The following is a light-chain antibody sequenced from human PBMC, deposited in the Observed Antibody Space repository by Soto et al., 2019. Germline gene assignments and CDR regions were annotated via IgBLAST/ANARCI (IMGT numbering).Light chain of an antibody. CDR1: SSNIGSNT. V-gene: IGLV1-44*01. CDR2: SNN. J-gene: IGLJ1*01. Sequence: QSVLTQPPSASGTPGQRVTISCSGSSSNIGSNTVNWYQHLPGSAPKLLIYSNNQRPSGVPDRFSGSKSGTSASLAISGLXSEDEGAYYCASWEDSPKGSVLGTGTKVTLL. CDR3: ASWEDSPKGSV.